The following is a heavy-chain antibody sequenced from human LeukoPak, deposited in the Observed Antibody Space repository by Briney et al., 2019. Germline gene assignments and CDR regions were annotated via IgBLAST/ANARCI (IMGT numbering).Heavy chain of an antibody. CDR1: GFTFSTYW. Sequence: GGSLRLSCAASGFTFSTYWMTWVRQAPGKGLEWVGNIKPDGRETYFVDSVRGQFTISRDNAQNSLYLQMNSLRAEDTALYYCARDYYASGSHDYWGQGTLVTVSS. V-gene: IGHV3-7*04. D-gene: IGHD3-10*01. J-gene: IGHJ4*02. CDR3: ARDYYASGSHDY. CDR2: IKPDGRET.